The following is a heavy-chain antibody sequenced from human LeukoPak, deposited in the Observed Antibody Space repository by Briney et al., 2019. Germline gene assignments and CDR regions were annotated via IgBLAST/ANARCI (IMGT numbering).Heavy chain of an antibody. CDR2: VNPNSGGT. CDR3: ARQSGDYSYYYYMDV. J-gene: IGHJ6*03. V-gene: IGHV1-2*02. D-gene: IGHD2-21*02. Sequence: ASVKVSCKASGYTFTGYYMHWVRQRPRQGREWGWWVNPNSGGTNYAQQFLGRGTTTSNTSISIAYMELSRLKSADKAVYYCARQSGDYSYYYYMDVWGKGTTVTISS. CDR1: GYTFTGYY.